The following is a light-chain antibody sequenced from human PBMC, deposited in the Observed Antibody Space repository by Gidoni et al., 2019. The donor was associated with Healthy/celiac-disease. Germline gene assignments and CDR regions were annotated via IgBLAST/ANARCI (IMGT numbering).Light chain of an antibody. Sequence: EIVLTQSPGTLSLSPGERATLSCRASQSVSSSYLAWYQQKPGQAPRLLNYGASSRATGIPDMFSGSGSGTDFTLTISRLEPEDFAVYYCQQYDSSLGTFGQGTKVEIK. CDR2: GAS. CDR3: QQYDSSLGT. CDR1: QSVSSSY. V-gene: IGKV3-20*01. J-gene: IGKJ1*01.